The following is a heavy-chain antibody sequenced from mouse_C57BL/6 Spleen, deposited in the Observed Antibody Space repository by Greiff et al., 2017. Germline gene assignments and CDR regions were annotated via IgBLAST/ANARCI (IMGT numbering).Heavy chain of an antibody. CDR1: GYTFTSYW. V-gene: IGHV1-53*01. CDR2: INPSNGGT. D-gene: IGHD1-1*02. J-gene: IGHJ4*01. Sequence: VQLQESGTELVKPGASVKLSCKASGYTFTSYWMHWVKQRPGQGLEWIGNINPSNGGTNYNEKFKSKATLAVDKSSSTAYMLLISLTSEDSAVYYCARKDYQYAMDYWGQGTSVTVSS. CDR3: ARKDYQYAMDY.